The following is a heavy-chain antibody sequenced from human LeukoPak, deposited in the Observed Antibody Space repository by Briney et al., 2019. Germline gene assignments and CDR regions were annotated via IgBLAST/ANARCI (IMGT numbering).Heavy chain of an antibody. D-gene: IGHD3-3*01. Sequence: SQTLSLTCTVSGGSISSGSYYWSWVRQPPGKGLEWIGYIYYSGSTNYNPSLKSRVTISVDTSKNQFSLKLSSVTAADTAVYYCARDQVGVVTNYYYYYMDVWGKGTTVTVSS. CDR1: GGSISSGSYY. J-gene: IGHJ6*03. V-gene: IGHV4-61*01. CDR3: ARDQVGVVTNYYYYYMDV. CDR2: IYYSGST.